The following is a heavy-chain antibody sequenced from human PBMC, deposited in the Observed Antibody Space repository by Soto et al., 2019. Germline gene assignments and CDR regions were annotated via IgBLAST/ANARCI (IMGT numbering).Heavy chain of an antibody. CDR3: ARVGPTPYYYGSGTALDY. V-gene: IGHV3-33*01. CDR1: GFTFSSYG. J-gene: IGHJ4*02. CDR2: IWYDGSNK. Sequence: QVQLVESGGGVVQPGRSLRLSCAASGFTFSSYGMHWVRQAPGKGLEWVAVIWYDGSNKYYADSVKGRFTISRDNSKNTLYLQMNSLRAEDTAVYYCARVGPTPYYYGSGTALDYWGQGTLVTVSS. D-gene: IGHD3-10*01.